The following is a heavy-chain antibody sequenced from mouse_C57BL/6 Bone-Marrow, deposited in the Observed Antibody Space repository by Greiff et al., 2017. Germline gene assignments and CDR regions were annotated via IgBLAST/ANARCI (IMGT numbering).Heavy chain of an antibody. Sequence: VQLKESGPGLVKPSQSLSLTCSVTGYSITSGYYWNWIRQFPGNKLEWMGYISYDGSNNYNPSLKNRNSITRDTSKNQFFLKLNSVTTEDTATYYCARELLPLYYFDYWGQGTTLTVSS. J-gene: IGHJ2*01. CDR1: GYSITSGYY. V-gene: IGHV3-6*01. D-gene: IGHD2-3*01. CDR2: ISYDGSN. CDR3: ARELLPLYYFDY.